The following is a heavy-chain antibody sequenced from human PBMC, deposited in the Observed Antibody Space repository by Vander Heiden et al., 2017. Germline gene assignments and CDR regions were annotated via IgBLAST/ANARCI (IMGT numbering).Heavy chain of an antibody. V-gene: IGHV3-33*01. Sequence: QVQLVESGGGVVQPGRSLRLSCAASGITFSSHGLHWVRQAPGKGLEWVAVIWYDGSNKFYADSVKGRFTISRDNSRDTLFLQMNSLRAEDTAVYYCARGGAVAGTYYYYYYGMDVWGQGTTVTVSS. J-gene: IGHJ6*02. D-gene: IGHD6-19*01. CDR2: IWYDGSNK. CDR3: ARGGAVAGTYYYYYYGMDV. CDR1: GITFSSHG.